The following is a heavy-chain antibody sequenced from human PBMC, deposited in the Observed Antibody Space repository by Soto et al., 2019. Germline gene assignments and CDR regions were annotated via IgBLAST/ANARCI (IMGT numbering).Heavy chain of an antibody. V-gene: IGHV4-39*07. J-gene: IGHJ4*02. CDR2: IYYSGST. Sequence: SETLSLTCTVSGGSITSSSYYWGWIRQPPGKGLEWIGGIYYSGSTNYNPSLKSRVTISVDTSKNQFSLKLSSVTAADTAVYYCARDRLYSSGWYYFDYWGQGTLVTVSS. CDR3: ARDRLYSSGWYYFDY. D-gene: IGHD6-19*01. CDR1: GGSITSSSYY.